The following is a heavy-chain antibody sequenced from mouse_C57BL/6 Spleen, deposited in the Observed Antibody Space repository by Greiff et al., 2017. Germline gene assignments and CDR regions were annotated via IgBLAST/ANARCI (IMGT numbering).Heavy chain of an antibody. D-gene: IGHD2-5*01. CDR2: IRNKANGYTT. J-gene: IGHJ2*01. CDR3: ARSNYYSNFDY. CDR1: GFTFTDYY. V-gene: IGHV7-3*01. Sequence: DVKLVESGGGLVQPGGSLSLSCAASGFTFTDYYMSWVRQPPGKALEWLGFIRNKANGYTTEYSASVKGRFTISRDNSQSILYLQMNALRAEDSATYYCARSNYYSNFDYWGQGTTLTVSS.